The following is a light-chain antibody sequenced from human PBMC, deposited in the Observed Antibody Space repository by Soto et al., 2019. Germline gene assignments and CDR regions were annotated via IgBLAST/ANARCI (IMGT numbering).Light chain of an antibody. Sequence: EIVLTQSPGTLSLSPGERATLSCRASQSVSSSYLAWYQQKPGQAPRLLIYGASSRATGIPDRFSGSGSGTDFTLTISRLEPVDFAVYYCQQYAGSRTFGQGTKVEIK. CDR3: QQYAGSRT. CDR1: QSVSSSY. V-gene: IGKV3-20*01. CDR2: GAS. J-gene: IGKJ1*01.